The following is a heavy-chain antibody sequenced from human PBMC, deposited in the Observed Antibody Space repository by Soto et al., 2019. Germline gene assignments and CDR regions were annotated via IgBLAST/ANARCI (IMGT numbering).Heavy chain of an antibody. J-gene: IGHJ6*02. CDR3: ARLVAGSRYYYYGMDV. Sequence: SETLSPPRAVSGGSPSRSKLVSWGRQPPGKGLEWIGEIYHSGSTNYNPSLKSRVTISVDKSKNQFSLKLSSVTAADTAVYYCARLVAGSRYYYYGMDVWGQGTTVTVSS. D-gene: IGHD6-19*01. CDR1: GGSPSRSKL. CDR2: IYHSGST. V-gene: IGHV4-4*02.